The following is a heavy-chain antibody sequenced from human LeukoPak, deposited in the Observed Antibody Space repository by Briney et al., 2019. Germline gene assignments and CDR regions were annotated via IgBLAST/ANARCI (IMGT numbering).Heavy chain of an antibody. Sequence: SQTLSLTCTVSGGSISSGGYYWSWIRQHPGKGLEWIGEINHSGSTNYNPSLKSRVTISVDTSKNQFSLKLSSVTAADTAVYYCARAPLYYDILTGYRASYYYYGMDVWGQGTTVTVSS. V-gene: IGHV4-31*03. D-gene: IGHD3-9*01. CDR2: INHSGST. J-gene: IGHJ6*02. CDR3: ARAPLYYDILTGYRASYYYYGMDV. CDR1: GGSISSGGYY.